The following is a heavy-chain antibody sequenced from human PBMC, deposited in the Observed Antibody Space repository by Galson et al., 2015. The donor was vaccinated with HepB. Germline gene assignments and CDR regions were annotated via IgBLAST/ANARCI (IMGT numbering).Heavy chain of an antibody. D-gene: IGHD3-3*01. J-gene: IGHJ6*03. Sequence: SVKVSCKASGYTFTSYAMHWVRQAPGQRLEWMGWINAGNGNTKYSQKFQGRVTITRDTSISTAYMELSSLRSEDTAVYYCARVYPDYDFWSGYYYYYYMDVWGKGTTVTVSS. V-gene: IGHV1-3*01. CDR1: GYTFTSYA. CDR3: ARVYPDYDFWSGYYYYYYMDV. CDR2: INAGNGNT.